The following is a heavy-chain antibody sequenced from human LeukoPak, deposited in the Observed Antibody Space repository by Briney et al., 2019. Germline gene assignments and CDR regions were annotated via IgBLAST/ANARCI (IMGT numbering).Heavy chain of an antibody. CDR1: GFIFDDHG. CDR2: ISWSSGII. CDR3: VRGPTYFDS. V-gene: IGHV3-9*01. J-gene: IGHJ4*02. Sequence: PGGSLRLSCAASGFIFDDHGMHWVRQAPGKGLEWVSGISWSSGIIGYADSVKGRFTISRDNAKNTLYLQMDSLRADDTAVYYCVRGPTYFDSWGQGTLVTVSS.